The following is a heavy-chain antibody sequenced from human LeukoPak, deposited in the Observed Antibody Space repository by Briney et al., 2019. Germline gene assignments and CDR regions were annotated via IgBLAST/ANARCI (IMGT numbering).Heavy chain of an antibody. V-gene: IGHV1-2*02. D-gene: IGHD5-24*01. J-gene: IGHJ4*02. CDR2: INPNSGGT. Sequence: ASVKVSCKASGYTFTGYFIHWVRQAPGQGLEWMRWINPNSGGTSYAQKFQGRVTMTTDTSISTAYMELSSLRSDDTAVYYCARVDWLQLIPFDYWGQGTLVTVSS. CDR1: GYTFTGYF. CDR3: ARVDWLQLIPFDY.